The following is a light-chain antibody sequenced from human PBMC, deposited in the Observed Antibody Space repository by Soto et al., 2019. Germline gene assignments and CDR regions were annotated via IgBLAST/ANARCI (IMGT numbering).Light chain of an antibody. CDR1: TSDVGGYDF. Sequence: QSVLTQPPSVSGAPGQRVTISCTGTTSDVGGYDFVSWYQQHPGKAPKLIIYEVSNRPSGVSNRFSASKSGNTASLTISGLQAEDEADYFCTSYSSSNNFDVVFGGGTKLTVL. CDR2: EVS. V-gene: IGLV2-14*01. CDR3: TSYSSSNNFDVV. J-gene: IGLJ2*01.